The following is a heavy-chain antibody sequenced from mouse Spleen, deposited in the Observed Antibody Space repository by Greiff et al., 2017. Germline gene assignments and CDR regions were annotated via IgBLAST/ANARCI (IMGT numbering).Heavy chain of an antibody. CDR1: GFTFSDYY. D-gene: IGHD2-3*01. CDR3: ARLDGYYFDY. CDR2: INYDGSST. V-gene: IGHV5-16*01. Sequence: EVQRVESEGGLVQPGSSMKLSCTASGFTFSDYYMAWVRQVPEKGLEWVANINYDGSSTYYLDSLKSRFIISRDNAKNILYLQMSSLKSEDTATYYCARLDGYYFDYWGQGTTLTVSS. J-gene: IGHJ2*01.